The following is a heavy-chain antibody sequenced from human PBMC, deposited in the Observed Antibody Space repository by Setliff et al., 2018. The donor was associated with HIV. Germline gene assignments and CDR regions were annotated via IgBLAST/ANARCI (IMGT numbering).Heavy chain of an antibody. D-gene: IGHD6-13*01. CDR1: GYSFINHD. Sequence: ASVKVSCKASGYSFINHDINWVRQAAGQGLEWMGWMNPNSGNTGYAQKFQGRVTMTRNTSISTAYMELSNLRSEDTAIYYCVRGGSGIAVTGAGKTAFDIWGQGTLVTVSS. CDR3: VRGGSGIAVTGAGKTAFDI. CDR2: MNPNSGNT. V-gene: IGHV1-8*02. J-gene: IGHJ3*02.